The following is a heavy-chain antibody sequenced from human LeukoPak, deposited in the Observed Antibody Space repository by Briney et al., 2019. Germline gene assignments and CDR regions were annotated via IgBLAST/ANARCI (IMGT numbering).Heavy chain of an antibody. J-gene: IGHJ5*02. CDR1: GFNFTNYW. V-gene: IGHV5-51*01. CDR2: IYPDESNT. CDR3: VRQRGASGTINHFDP. Sequence: GAALQISGKTSGFNFTNYWIGWVRPLPGTGLEGVGAIYPDESNTRCSPSFQGQVVISTHRSIRTAYLQWNTLKTSDTAMYYCVRQRGASGTINHFDPWGQGTLVTVSS. D-gene: IGHD3-10*01.